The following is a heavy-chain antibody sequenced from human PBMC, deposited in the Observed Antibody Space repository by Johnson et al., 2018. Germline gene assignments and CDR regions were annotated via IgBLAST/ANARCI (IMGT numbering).Heavy chain of an antibody. Sequence: VQLVEAGGGLVQPGGSLRLPCVVSGITVNTNYMSWVGQPPGKGLEWVSIVFSDGATYYADSVKGRFTISRDNSKTTLFLQTNSLRVEDTALYYCARPTRFGVSLDYWGQGTLVTVSS. CDR3: ARPTRFGVSLDY. V-gene: IGHV3-66*02. D-gene: IGHD3-16*01. CDR2: VFSDGAT. CDR1: GITVNTNY. J-gene: IGHJ4*02.